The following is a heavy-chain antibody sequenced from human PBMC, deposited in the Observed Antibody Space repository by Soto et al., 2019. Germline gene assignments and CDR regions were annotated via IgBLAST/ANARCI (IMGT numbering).Heavy chain of an antibody. Sequence: LSLTCTVSGGSISGSSYYWDWIRQPPGKGLEWIGSIYYSGNRYYSPSLKSRVTMSVDTSKNQFSLKLSSVTATDTAVYYCARHLGDYGYEDYYGMDVWGLGTTVTVSS. J-gene: IGHJ6*02. V-gene: IGHV4-39*01. CDR2: IYYSGNR. CDR1: GGSISGSSYY. D-gene: IGHD4-17*01. CDR3: ARHLGDYGYEDYYGMDV.